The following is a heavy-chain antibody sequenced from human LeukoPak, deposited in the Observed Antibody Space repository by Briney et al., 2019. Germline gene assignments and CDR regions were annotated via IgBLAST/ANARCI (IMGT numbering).Heavy chain of an antibody. Sequence: SETLSLTCTVSGGSISSSSYYWGWLRQPPGMGLEWIGSIYYSGSTYYNPSLKSRVTISVDTSKSQYSLKLSSVTAADTAVYYCARVPATAAGLGVYWGQGTLVTVSS. V-gene: IGHV4-39*07. CDR3: ARVPATAAGLGVY. D-gene: IGHD6-13*01. CDR1: GGSISSSSYY. CDR2: IYYSGST. J-gene: IGHJ4*02.